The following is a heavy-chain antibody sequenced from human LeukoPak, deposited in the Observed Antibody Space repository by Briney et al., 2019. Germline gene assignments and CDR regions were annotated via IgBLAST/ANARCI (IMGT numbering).Heavy chain of an antibody. V-gene: IGHV4-34*01. CDR1: GGSISSYY. J-gene: IGHJ4*02. Sequence: SETLSLTCTVSGGSISSYYWSWIRQPPGKGLEWIGEINHSGSTNYNPSLKSRVTISVDTSKNQFSLKLSSVTAADTAVYYCARGGEIAAAGTIHFDYWGQGTLVTVSS. D-gene: IGHD6-13*01. CDR2: INHSGST. CDR3: ARGGEIAAAGTIHFDY.